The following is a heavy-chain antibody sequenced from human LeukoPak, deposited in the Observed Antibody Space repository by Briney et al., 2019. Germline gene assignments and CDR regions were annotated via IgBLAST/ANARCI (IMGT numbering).Heavy chain of an antibody. J-gene: IGHJ4*02. Sequence: SETLSLTCTVSGGSISSYYWSWIRQPPGKGLEWIGYIYYSGNTNYNPSLKSRVTISVDTSKNQFSLKLTSVTAADTAVYYCARGESPGYSSSWGYWGQGTLVTVFS. CDR2: IYYSGNT. D-gene: IGHD6-13*01. CDR1: GGSISSYY. CDR3: ARGESPGYSSSWGY. V-gene: IGHV4-59*01.